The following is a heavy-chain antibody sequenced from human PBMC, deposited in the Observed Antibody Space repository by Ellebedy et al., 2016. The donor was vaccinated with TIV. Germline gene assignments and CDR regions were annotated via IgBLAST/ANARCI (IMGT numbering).Heavy chain of an antibody. Sequence: GESLKISCAASGFTFRNYAMGWVRQTPGKGLEWVSGIYGGGGTTYYADSVKGRFTISRDNSKNTLYLQMNSLRAEDSAVYYCAKDMVFGDGKWEIDVWGQGTTVTVSS. V-gene: IGHV3-23*01. J-gene: IGHJ6*02. CDR1: GFTFRNYA. CDR3: AKDMVFGDGKWEIDV. D-gene: IGHD1-26*01. CDR2: IYGGGGTT.